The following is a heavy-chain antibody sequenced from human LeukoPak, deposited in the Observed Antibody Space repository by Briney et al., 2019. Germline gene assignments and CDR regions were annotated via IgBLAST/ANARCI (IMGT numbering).Heavy chain of an antibody. CDR3: ARDPGSSGWFEY. Sequence: PGRSLRLSCAASGFTFSSYGMHWVRQAPGKGLEWVANIKQDGSVKHYVDSVKGRFTISRDNAKNSLYLQMSSLRAEDTAVYYCARDPGSSGWFEYWGQGTLVTVSS. V-gene: IGHV3-7*03. CDR2: IKQDGSVK. D-gene: IGHD6-19*01. CDR1: GFTFSSYG. J-gene: IGHJ4*02.